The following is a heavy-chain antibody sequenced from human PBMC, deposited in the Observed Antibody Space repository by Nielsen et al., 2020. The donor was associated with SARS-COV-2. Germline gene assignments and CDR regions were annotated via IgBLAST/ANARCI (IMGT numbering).Heavy chain of an antibody. J-gene: IGHJ6*03. CDR2: ISPSGGAT. CDR1: GFTFDDYG. V-gene: IGHV3-23*01. CDR3: AKTTVTASDHYFHMDV. Sequence: GGSLRLSCAASGFTFDDYGMSWVRQAPGKGLEWVSAISPSGGATYYADSVKGRFTISRDNFKNTQYLEMNSLRGEDTAVYYCAKTTVTASDHYFHMDVWGKGTTVSVTS. D-gene: IGHD4-17*01.